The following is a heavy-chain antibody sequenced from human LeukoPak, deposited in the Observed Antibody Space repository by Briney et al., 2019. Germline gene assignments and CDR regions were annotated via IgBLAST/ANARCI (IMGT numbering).Heavy chain of an antibody. CDR1: GCSISSYY. D-gene: IGHD6-19*01. Sequence: PSETLALTCNVSGCSISSYYWSWIRQPPGEGLEWIGYIYYSGSTNYNPSLESRFTISVDTSKNQFSLKLSSVTAADTAVYYCARVGSSGWFNDWGQGTLVTVSS. CDR2: IYYSGST. J-gene: IGHJ4*02. V-gene: IGHV4-59*01. CDR3: ARVGSSGWFND.